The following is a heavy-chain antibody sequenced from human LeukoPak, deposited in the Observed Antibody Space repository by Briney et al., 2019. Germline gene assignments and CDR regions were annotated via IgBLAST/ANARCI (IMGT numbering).Heavy chain of an antibody. J-gene: IGHJ5*02. CDR3: ARGPKWFDP. CDR1: GFTFSSNW. Sequence: PGGSLRLSCAASGFTFSSNWMHWVRQAPGKGLVWVSRINSDGSRTNYADSVKGRFTISRDNAENTLYLQMNSLRADDTAVYYCARGPKWFDPWGQGTLVAVSA. CDR2: INSDGSRT. V-gene: IGHV3-74*01.